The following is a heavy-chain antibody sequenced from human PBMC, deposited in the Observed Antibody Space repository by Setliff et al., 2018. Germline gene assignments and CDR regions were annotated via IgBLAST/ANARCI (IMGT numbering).Heavy chain of an antibody. CDR3: ARVDDGGYPDFYYYYGMDV. Sequence: ASETLSLTCTVSGGSISSGDYYWSWIRQPPGKGLEWIGYIYSSGSTYYNPSPKSRVSISVDTSKNQFSLKLSSVTAADTAVYYCARVDDGGYPDFYYYYGMDVWGQGTTVTVSS. CDR2: IYSSGST. CDR1: GGSISSGDYY. J-gene: IGHJ6*02. V-gene: IGHV4-30-4*08. D-gene: IGHD5-18*01.